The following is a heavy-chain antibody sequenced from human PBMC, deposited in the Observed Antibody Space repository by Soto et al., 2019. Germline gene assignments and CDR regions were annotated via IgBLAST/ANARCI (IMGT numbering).Heavy chain of an antibody. Sequence: VQLVESGGGLVQPGGSLSLSCAVSGFTLDDYTMHWVRQAPGKGLEWVSGVGWNGGDIVYADSVKGRFTVSRDNTRNSLYLEVNSLPTEDTAIYFCAKERAVVVPVSTSYFHYYGLDVWGQGTTVTVS. V-gene: IGHV3-9*01. CDR2: VGWNGGDI. J-gene: IGHJ6*02. CDR3: AKERAVVVPVSTSYFHYYGLDV. D-gene: IGHD2-2*01. CDR1: GFTLDDYT.